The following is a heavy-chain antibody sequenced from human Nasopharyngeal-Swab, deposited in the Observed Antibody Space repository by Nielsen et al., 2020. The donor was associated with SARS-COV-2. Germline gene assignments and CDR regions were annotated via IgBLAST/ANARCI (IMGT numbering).Heavy chain of an antibody. Sequence: STSSYYWGWVRQAPGRGLEWVSAISGADDSTKYADSVKGRFTISRDNSKNTLDLQMNSLRAEDTAMYYCAKDRDSGDDSGEYYHYYGMDVWGQGTSVTVS. CDR1: STSSYY. V-gene: IGHV3-23*01. J-gene: IGHJ6*02. D-gene: IGHD5-12*01. CDR3: AKDRDSGDDSGEYYHYYGMDV. CDR2: ISGADDST.